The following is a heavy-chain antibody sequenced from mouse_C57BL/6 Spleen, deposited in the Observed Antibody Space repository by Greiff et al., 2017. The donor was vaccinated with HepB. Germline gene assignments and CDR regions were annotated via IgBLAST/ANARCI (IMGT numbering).Heavy chain of an antibody. CDR2: ISSGGDYI. J-gene: IGHJ1*03. V-gene: IGHV5-9-1*02. CDR3: TRDRDYGWYFDV. D-gene: IGHD2-4*01. CDR1: GFTFSSYA. Sequence: EVKVVESGEGLVKPGGSLKLSCAASGFTFSSYAMSWVRQTPEKRLEWVAYISSGGDYIYYADTVKGRFTISRDNARNTLYLQMSSLKSEDTAMYYGTRDRDYGWYFDVWGTGTTVTVSS.